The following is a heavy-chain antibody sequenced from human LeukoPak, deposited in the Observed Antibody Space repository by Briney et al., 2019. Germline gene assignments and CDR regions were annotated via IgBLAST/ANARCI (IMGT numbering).Heavy chain of an antibody. V-gene: IGHV4-34*01. D-gene: IGHD3-16*02. Sequence: PSETLSLTCAVCGGSFSGYYWSWIRQPPGKGLEWIGEINHSGSTNYNPSLKSRVTISVDTSKNQFSLKLSSVTAADTAVYYCARGGLWDYVWGSYRLPFDYWGQGTLVTVSS. CDR1: GGSFSGYY. CDR3: ARGGLWDYVWGSYRLPFDY. J-gene: IGHJ4*02. CDR2: INHSGST.